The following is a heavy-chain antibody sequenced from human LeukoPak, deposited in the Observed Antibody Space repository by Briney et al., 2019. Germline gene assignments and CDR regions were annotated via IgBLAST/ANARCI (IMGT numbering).Heavy chain of an antibody. Sequence: PGGSLRLSCQGSGYRFTNYWIGWVRQMPGKGLEWMGVINPGDSRTKYSPPFEGQVTITVDKSINPAYLHWSSLRASDAAMLYCARPLPGAHSGSYYFDFWGQGTLLTVSS. CDR1: GYRFTNYW. CDR3: ARPLPGAHSGSYYFDF. J-gene: IGHJ4*02. V-gene: IGHV5-51*01. CDR2: INPGDSRT. D-gene: IGHD1-26*01.